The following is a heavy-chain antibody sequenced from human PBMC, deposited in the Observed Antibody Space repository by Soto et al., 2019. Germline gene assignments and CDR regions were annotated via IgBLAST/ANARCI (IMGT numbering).Heavy chain of an antibody. Sequence: QVQLQESGPGLVKPSETLSLTCTVSGGSMSGQHWSWIRQPPGKGLEWIGHHSDSTNYNPSLKSRVTISTDTSKIQFSLKLSSVTAADTAVYYCATYSVGEGGRGYWGQGTLVTVSS. CDR1: GGSMSGQH. D-gene: IGHD5-12*01. J-gene: IGHJ4*02. CDR2: HHSDST. CDR3: ATYSVGEGGRGY. V-gene: IGHV4-4*09.